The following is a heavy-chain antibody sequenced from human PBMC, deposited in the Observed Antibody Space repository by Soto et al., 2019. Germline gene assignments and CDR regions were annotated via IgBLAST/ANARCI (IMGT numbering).Heavy chain of an antibody. D-gene: IGHD2-15*01. CDR3: VRHPGNGYCSGGYCYAPDF. CDR1: EFTFSDHA. J-gene: IGHJ4*02. V-gene: IGHV3-30-3*01. CDR2: LSFDGSHS. Sequence: QVQLVESGGGVVQPGRSLRLSCAASEFTFSDHAMHWVRQAPGKGLEWVALLSFDGSHSYYADSLRGRFTISRDNSMMTLFLQMNSLRAEDTDTYYCVRHPGNGYCSGGYCYAPDFWGQGTLVTVPS.